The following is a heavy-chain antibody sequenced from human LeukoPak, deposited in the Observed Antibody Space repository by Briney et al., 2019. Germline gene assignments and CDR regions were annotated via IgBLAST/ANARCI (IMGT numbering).Heavy chain of an antibody. CDR2: INPNSGGT. Sequence: ASVKVSCKASGYTFTIYYMHWVRQAPGQGLEWMGWINPNSGGTSYAQNFQGRVTMTRDTSISTAYMELSSLRSDDTAVYYCARPGRGPYYYYMDVWGKGTTVTISS. J-gene: IGHJ6*03. V-gene: IGHV1-2*02. CDR3: ARPGRGPYYYYMDV. D-gene: IGHD3-10*01. CDR1: GYTFTIYY.